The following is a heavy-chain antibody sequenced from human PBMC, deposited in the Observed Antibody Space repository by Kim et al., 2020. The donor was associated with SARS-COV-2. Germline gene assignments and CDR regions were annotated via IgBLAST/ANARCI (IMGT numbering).Heavy chain of an antibody. CDR1: GYSISSGYY. CDR3: AREASIVGANSVDY. D-gene: IGHD1-26*01. Sequence: SETLSLTCTVSGYSISSGYYWGWIRQPPGKGLEWIGSIYHSGSTYYNPSLKSRVTISVDTSKNQFSLKLSSVTAADTAVYFCAREASIVGANSVDYWGQG. CDR2: IYHSGST. V-gene: IGHV4-38-2*02. J-gene: IGHJ4*02.